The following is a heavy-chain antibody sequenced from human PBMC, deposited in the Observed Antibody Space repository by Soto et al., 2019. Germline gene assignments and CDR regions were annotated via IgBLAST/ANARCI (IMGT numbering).Heavy chain of an antibody. CDR2: IYYSGST. CDR1: GGSISSYY. V-gene: IGHV4-59*01. Sequence: QVQLQESGPGLVKPSETLSLTCTVSGGSISSYYWSWIRQPPGKGLEWIGYIYYSGSTNYNPSLKSRVTISVDTSQNQFSLKLSSVTAADTAVYYCARGDYGDLSYYYYYGMDVWGQGTTVTVSS. J-gene: IGHJ6*02. D-gene: IGHD4-17*01. CDR3: ARGDYGDLSYYYYYGMDV.